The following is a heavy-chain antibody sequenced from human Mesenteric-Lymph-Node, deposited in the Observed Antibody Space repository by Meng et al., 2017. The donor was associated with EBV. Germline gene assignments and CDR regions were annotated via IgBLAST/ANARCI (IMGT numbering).Heavy chain of an antibody. V-gene: IGHV2-5*02. Sequence: LKWSWPTLVTPTQTLPLTCTFSGFALDTSAVGVSWFRQPPGQALEWLALIYWDDDKWYSPSLRSRLTISKDTSKNQVVLRMTNMDPADTATYYCAHRPPDYGNWFDPWGQGTLVTVSS. J-gene: IGHJ5*02. D-gene: IGHD4-17*01. CDR3: AHRPPDYGNWFDP. CDR2: IYWDDDK. CDR1: GFALDTSAVG.